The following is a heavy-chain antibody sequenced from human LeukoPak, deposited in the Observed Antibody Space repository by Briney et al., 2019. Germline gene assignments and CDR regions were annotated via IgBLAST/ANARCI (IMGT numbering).Heavy chain of an antibody. CDR1: GFTFSSYA. D-gene: IGHD6-19*01. CDR3: ARYLGCSSGWSRKWYFDL. Sequence: PGGSLRLSCAASGFTFSSYAMSWVRQAPGKGLEWVSGIRGSGDITYYADSVKGRFTISRDNFKNTLYLQMNSLRAEDTAVYYCARYLGCSSGWSRKWYFDLWGRGTLVTVSS. CDR2: IRGSGDIT. V-gene: IGHV3-23*01. J-gene: IGHJ2*01.